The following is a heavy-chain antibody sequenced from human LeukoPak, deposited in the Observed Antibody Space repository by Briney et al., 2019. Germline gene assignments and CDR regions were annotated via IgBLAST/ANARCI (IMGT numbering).Heavy chain of an antibody. Sequence: SVKVSCKASGGTFSSYAISWVRQAPGQGREWMGGIIPIFGTANYAQKFQGRVTITTDESTSTAYMELSSLRSEDTAVYYCARGANYYGSGSRLRYFDYWGQGTLVTVSS. D-gene: IGHD3-10*01. J-gene: IGHJ4*02. V-gene: IGHV1-69*05. CDR3: ARGANYYGSGSRLRYFDY. CDR2: IIPIFGTA. CDR1: GGTFSSYA.